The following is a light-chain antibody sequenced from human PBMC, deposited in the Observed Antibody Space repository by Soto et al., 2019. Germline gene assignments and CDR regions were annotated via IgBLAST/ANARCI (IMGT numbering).Light chain of an antibody. CDR3: SSYTSSATRNCV. CDR2: EVS. Sequence: QSVLTQPASVSGSPGQSITISCTGTSGDVGGYDYVSWYQQHPGKPPKLMIYEVSNRPSGVSNRFSGSKSANTASLTISGLQADDEADYYCSSYTSSATRNCVFGTGTKLTVL. V-gene: IGLV2-14*03. CDR1: SGDVGGYDY. J-gene: IGLJ1*01.